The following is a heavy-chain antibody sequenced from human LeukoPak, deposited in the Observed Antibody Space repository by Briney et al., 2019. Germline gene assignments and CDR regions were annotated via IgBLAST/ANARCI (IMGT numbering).Heavy chain of an antibody. D-gene: IGHD5-12*01. CDR2: IKQDGSEK. V-gene: IGHV3-7*04. Sequence: GGSLRLSCAASGFIFSSHWMSWVRQAPGKGLEWVANIKQDGSEKYYVDSVKGRFTISRDNAKNSLYLQMNSLRVEDTAVYYCARGSGYDYDYWGQGTLVTVSS. CDR3: ARGSGYDYDY. CDR1: GFIFSSHW. J-gene: IGHJ4*02.